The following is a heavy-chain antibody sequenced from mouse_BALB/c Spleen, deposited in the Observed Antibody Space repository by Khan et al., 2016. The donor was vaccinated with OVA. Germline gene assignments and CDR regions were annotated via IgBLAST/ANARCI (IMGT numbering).Heavy chain of an antibody. CDR1: GYTFTNYG. CDR2: INTYTGEP. D-gene: IGHD2-10*01. Sequence: QIQLVQSGPELKKPGETVKISCKASGYTFTNYGMNWVKQAPGKGLKWMGWINTYTGEPTYADDFKGRFAFSLETSASTAHLQINNLKNEDTATYFCARPPYFSYVMGYWGQGTSVTVSS. CDR3: ARPPYFSYVMGY. J-gene: IGHJ4*01. V-gene: IGHV9-3-1*01.